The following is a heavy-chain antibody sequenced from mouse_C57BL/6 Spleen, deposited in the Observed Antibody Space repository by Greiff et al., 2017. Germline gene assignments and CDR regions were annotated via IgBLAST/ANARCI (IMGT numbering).Heavy chain of an antibody. V-gene: IGHV1-64*01. CDR3: ARIPSYSNYFGG. J-gene: IGHJ2*01. Sequence: QVQLQQPGAELVKPGASVKLSCKASGYTFTSYWMHWVKQRPGQGLEWIGMIHPNSGSTNYNEKFKSKATLTVDKSSSTAYMQLSSLTSEDSAVYDCARIPSYSNYFGGRGKGTTLSVAS. D-gene: IGHD2-5*01. CDR1: GYTFTSYW. CDR2: IHPNSGST.